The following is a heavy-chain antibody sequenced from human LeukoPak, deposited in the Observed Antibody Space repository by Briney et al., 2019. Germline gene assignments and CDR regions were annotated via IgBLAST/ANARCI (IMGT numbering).Heavy chain of an antibody. CDR1: GLSFRSYG. J-gene: IGHJ6*03. V-gene: IGHV3-23*01. Sequence: GGSLRLSCAASGLSFRSYGMSWVRQAPGKGLEWVSAISGSGGSTYYADSVKGRFTISRDNSKNTLYLQMNSLRAEDTAVYYCAKVSYYYYYMDVWGKGTTVTISS. CDR2: ISGSGGST. CDR3: AKVSYYYYYMDV.